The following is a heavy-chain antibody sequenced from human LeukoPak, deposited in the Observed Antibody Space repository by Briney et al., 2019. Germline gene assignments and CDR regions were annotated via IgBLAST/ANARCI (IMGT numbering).Heavy chain of an antibody. CDR2: IYTSGST. CDR3: ASEVRETIAADAGGWFDP. Sequence: SETLSLTCTVSGGSISSYYWSWVRQPAGKGLEWIGRIYTSGSTNYNPSLKSRVTMSVDTSKNQFSLKLSSVTAADTAVYYCASEVRETIAADAGGWFDPWGQGTLVTVSS. D-gene: IGHD6-25*01. CDR1: GGSISSYY. V-gene: IGHV4-4*07. J-gene: IGHJ5*02.